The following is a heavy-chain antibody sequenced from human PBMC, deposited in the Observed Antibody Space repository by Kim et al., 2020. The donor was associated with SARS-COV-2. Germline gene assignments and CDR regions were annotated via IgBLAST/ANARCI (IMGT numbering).Heavy chain of an antibody. CDR3: ARVSLLEWSHIDY. CDR2: IWYDGSNK. J-gene: IGHJ4*02. Sequence: GGSLRLSCAASGFTFSSYGMHWVRQAPGKGLEWVAVIWYDGSNKYYADSVKGRFTISRDNSKNTLYLQMNSLRAEDTAVYYCARVSLLEWSHIDYWGQGTLVTVSS. CDR1: GFTFSSYG. V-gene: IGHV3-33*01. D-gene: IGHD3-3*01.